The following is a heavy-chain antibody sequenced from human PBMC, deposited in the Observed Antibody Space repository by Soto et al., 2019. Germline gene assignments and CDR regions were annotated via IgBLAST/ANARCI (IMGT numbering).Heavy chain of an antibody. CDR2: IYYRGST. J-gene: IGHJ4*02. CDR3: ARATFIRKGYYDATDYYYFDY. Sequence: QLQLQESGSGLVKPSQTLSLTCAVSGGSISSGGFSWSWIRQSPGKGLELIGYIYYRGSTYYNPSLKSRVTISVDRSKNEFSLRLSSVTAADTAVYYCARATFIRKGYYDATDYYYFDYWGQGTLVTVSS. D-gene: IGHD3-22*01. V-gene: IGHV4-30-2*06. CDR1: GGSISSGGFS.